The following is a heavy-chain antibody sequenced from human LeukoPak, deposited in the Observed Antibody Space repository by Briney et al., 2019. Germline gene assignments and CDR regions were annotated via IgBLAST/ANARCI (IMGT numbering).Heavy chain of an antibody. D-gene: IGHD5-18*01. CDR2: XXXSGST. CDR1: GGSISSYY. J-gene: IGHJ3*02. CDR3: ARHERRYSYGSAYYAFDI. V-gene: IGHV4-59*08. Sequence: SETLSLTCTVSGGSISSYYWSWIXXXXXXXXXXXXXXXXSGSTNYNPSLKSRVTISVDTSKNQFSLKLSSVTAADTAVYYCARHERRYSYGSAYYAFDIWGQGTMVTVSS.